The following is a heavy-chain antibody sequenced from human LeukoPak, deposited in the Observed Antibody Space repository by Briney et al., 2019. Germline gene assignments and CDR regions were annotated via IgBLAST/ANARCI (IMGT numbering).Heavy chain of an antibody. V-gene: IGHV3-53*01. CDR1: GFTVTSNY. CDR3: ARGGGSSWYYY. D-gene: IGHD6-13*01. CDR2: IYSGGST. J-gene: IGHJ4*02. Sequence: GGSLRLYCAASGFTVTSNYMNWVRQAPGKGLEWVSVIYSGGSTYYADSVKGRFTISRDNSRNTLYLQMNSLRAEDTAVYYCARGGGSSWYYYWGQGTLVTVSS.